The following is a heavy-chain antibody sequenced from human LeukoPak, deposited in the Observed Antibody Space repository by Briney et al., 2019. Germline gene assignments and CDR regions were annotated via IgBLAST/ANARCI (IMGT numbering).Heavy chain of an antibody. CDR1: GFSVSNNY. Sequence: GGSLRLSCAASGFSVSNNYMSWVRQAPGKGLEWVSVIYSGGTTYYADSVKGRFTISRDNSKNTLYLQMNSLRAEDTAVYYCARGIPYCSSTSCYESLYGMDVWGQGTTVTVSS. CDR3: ARGIPYCSSTSCYESLYGMDV. V-gene: IGHV3-53*01. D-gene: IGHD2-2*01. CDR2: IYSGGTT. J-gene: IGHJ6*02.